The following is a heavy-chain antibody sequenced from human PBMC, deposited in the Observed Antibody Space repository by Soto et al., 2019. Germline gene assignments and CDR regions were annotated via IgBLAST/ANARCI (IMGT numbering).Heavy chain of an antibody. CDR1: GFTFSIHS. D-gene: IGHD3-10*01. V-gene: IGHV3-21*01. CDR2: ISSGSSYI. Sequence: EVQLVESGGALVKPGGSLRLSCAASGFTFSIHSMNWVRQAPGKGLEWVSSISSGSSYIYYADAMEGRFTISRDNAKNSLYLKMNSLRGEDMAVYYCARGYRGVPSQYEVNDAFDIWGQGTMVIVSS. CDR3: ARGYRGVPSQYEVNDAFDI. J-gene: IGHJ3*02.